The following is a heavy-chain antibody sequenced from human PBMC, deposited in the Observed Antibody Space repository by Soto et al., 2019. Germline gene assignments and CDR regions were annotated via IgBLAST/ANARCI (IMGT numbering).Heavy chain of an antibody. CDR2: IIPIFGTA. D-gene: IGHD3-16*01. J-gene: IGHJ6*02. CDR3: AREGVRGMDV. V-gene: IGHV1-69*13. Sequence: GASVKVSCKASGGTFSSYAISWVRQAPGRGLEWMGGIIPIFGTANYAQKFQGRVTITADESTSTAYMELSSLRSEDTAVYYCAREGVRGMDVWGQGTRVTVSS. CDR1: GGTFSSYA.